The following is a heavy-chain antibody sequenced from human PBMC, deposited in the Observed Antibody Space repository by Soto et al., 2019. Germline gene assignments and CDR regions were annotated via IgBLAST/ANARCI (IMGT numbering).Heavy chain of an antibody. CDR1: GGSIISTSYY. Sequence: PSETMSLTCTVSGGSIISTSYYWVWIRQPPGKGLEWIGSFYYTGSTYYNPSLKSRVTISVDTSENQFSLKLSSVTAADTAVYFCARQVVDGTVAGTGSFDYWGQGTLVTVSS. CDR3: ARQVVDGTVAGTGSFDY. V-gene: IGHV4-39*01. D-gene: IGHD6-19*01. J-gene: IGHJ4*02. CDR2: FYYTGST.